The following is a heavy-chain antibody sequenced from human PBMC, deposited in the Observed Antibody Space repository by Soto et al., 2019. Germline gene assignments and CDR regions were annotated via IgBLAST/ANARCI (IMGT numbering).Heavy chain of an antibody. Sequence: QVQLAESGGGLAHSGGSLRLSCEASGFTFSNFGMHWVRQAPGKGLEWVAVISYEGSNTFYADSVQGRFTISRDNSKNTLFLHMDSLRPEDTAVYFCAKHILSLSSPEVRYAPAADFWGPGTLVTISS. CDR1: GFTFSNFG. D-gene: IGHD2-21*01. CDR2: ISYEGSNT. CDR3: AKHILSLSSPEVRYAPAADF. J-gene: IGHJ4*02. V-gene: IGHV3-30*18.